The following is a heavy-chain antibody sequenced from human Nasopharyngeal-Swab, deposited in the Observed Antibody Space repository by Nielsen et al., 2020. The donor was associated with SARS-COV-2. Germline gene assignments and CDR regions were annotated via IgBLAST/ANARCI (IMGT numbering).Heavy chain of an antibody. CDR1: GFTFEDYA. CDR3: AKAYYSGNYPYFDS. D-gene: IGHD1-7*01. CDR2: ITWNSGNV. Sequence: SLKISCATSGFTFEDYAMHWVRQVPGKGLEWVSGITWNSGNVFYADSVKGRFTISRDNAEKSLYLQMTNLRPEDTAFYFCAKAYYSGNYPYFDSWGLGTLVTVSS. V-gene: IGHV3-9*01. J-gene: IGHJ4*02.